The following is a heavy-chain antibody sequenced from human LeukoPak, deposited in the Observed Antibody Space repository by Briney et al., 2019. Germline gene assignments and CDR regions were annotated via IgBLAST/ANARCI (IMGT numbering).Heavy chain of an antibody. CDR3: ARDGEFWSGPTDY. CDR2: ISSSGSTI. V-gene: IGHV3-48*04. D-gene: IGHD3-3*01. CDR1: GFTFSSYA. Sequence: GGSLRLSCAASGFTFSSYAMSWVRQAPGKGLEWVSYISSSGSTIYYADSVKGRFTISRDNAKNSLYLQMNSLRAEDTAVYYCARDGEFWSGPTDYWGQGTLVTVSS. J-gene: IGHJ4*02.